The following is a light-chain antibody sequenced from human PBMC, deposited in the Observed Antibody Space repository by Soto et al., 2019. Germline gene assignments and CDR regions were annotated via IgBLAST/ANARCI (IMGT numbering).Light chain of an antibody. CDR2: AAS. CDR1: QSISND. J-gene: IGKJ1*01. CDR3: QHRYITPWT. Sequence: DILMTQSPSSLSTSVGVRVTITCRASQSISNDLIWYQQKPGKVPNLLIYAASKLHSGVPSRFSSSRSGTDVTLTISSLQPEYFATYYCQHRYITPWTFGQGTKVEI. V-gene: IGKV1-39*01.